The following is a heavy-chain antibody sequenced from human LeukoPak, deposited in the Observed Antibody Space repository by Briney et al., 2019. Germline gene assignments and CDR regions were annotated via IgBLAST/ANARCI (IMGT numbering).Heavy chain of an antibody. V-gene: IGHV3-74*01. CDR1: GFTFSSYW. CDR3: ARGCSSTSCYERNNWFDP. D-gene: IGHD2-2*01. Sequence: GGSLRLSYAASGFTFSSYWMHWVRQAPGKGLVWVLRIDSDGRSTNYADSVKGRFTISRDNAKNTLYLQMNSLRAEDTAVYYCARGCSSTSCYERNNWFDPWGQGTLVTVSS. J-gene: IGHJ5*02. CDR2: IDSDGRST.